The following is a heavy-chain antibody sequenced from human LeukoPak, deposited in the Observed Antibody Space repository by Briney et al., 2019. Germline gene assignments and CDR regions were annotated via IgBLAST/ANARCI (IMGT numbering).Heavy chain of an antibody. CDR2: INHSGST. D-gene: IGHD3-10*01. Sequence: SETLSLTCAVYGGSFSGYYWSWIRQPPGKGLEWIGEINHSGSTNYNPSLKSRVTISVDTSKNQFSLKLSSVTAADTAVYYCARGRGARYYGSGSYSYYFDYWGQGTLVTVSS. CDR1: GGSFSGYY. CDR3: ARGRGARYYGSGSYSYYFDY. J-gene: IGHJ4*02. V-gene: IGHV4-34*01.